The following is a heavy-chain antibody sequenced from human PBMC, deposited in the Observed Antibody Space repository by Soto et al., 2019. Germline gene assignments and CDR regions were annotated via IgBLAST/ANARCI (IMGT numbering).Heavy chain of an antibody. Sequence: EVQLVESRGGLVQPGGSLRLSCAASGFTFSNYWMYWVRQAPGKGLVWVSRTNSDGSTSSYADSVKGRFTISRDNAKTTLYLQMNSLRAEDTAVYYCARGDCVGGSCYSLAGSFYYYMDVWGKGTTVTVFS. CDR2: TNSDGSTS. J-gene: IGHJ6*03. D-gene: IGHD2-15*01. V-gene: IGHV3-74*01. CDR1: GFTFSNYW. CDR3: ARGDCVGGSCYSLAGSFYYYMDV.